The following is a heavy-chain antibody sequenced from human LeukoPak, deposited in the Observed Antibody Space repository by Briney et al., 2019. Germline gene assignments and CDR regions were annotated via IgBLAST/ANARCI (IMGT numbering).Heavy chain of an antibody. CDR2: ISDSGST. V-gene: IGHV4-34*01. J-gene: IGHJ4*02. CDR1: SGAFSNYF. D-gene: IGHD2-2*01. CDR3: ARGQYCSTTTYYSARRYFDF. Sequence: PSETLSLTSAVSSGAFSNYFWTWIRQPPGKGLDWFAEISDSGSTNSNSSLRSRVAISLDTSKNQFSLRLTSVTAADTAVYYCARGQYCSTTTYYSARRYFDFWGQGTLVTVSS.